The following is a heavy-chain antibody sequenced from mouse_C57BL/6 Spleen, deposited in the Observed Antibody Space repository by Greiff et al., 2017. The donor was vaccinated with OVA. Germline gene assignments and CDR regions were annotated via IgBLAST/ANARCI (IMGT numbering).Heavy chain of an antibody. Sequence: QVQLQQPGAELVKPGASVKLSCKASGYTFTSYWMQWVKQRPGQGLEWIGEIDPSDSYTNYNQKFKGKATLTVDTSSSTAYMQLSSLTSEDSAVYYCARWSKRSWFAYWGQGTLVTVSA. CDR3: ARWSKRSWFAY. J-gene: IGHJ3*01. CDR1: GYTFTSYW. V-gene: IGHV1-50*01. CDR2: IDPSDSYT. D-gene: IGHD2-5*01.